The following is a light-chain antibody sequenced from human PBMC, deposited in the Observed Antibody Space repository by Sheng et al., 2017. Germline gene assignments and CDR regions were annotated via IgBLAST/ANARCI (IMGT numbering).Light chain of an antibody. Sequence: DIQMTQSPSSLSASVGDRVTITCRASQTLGKYVNWYQEKPGEAPRLLIYGTSSLATGVPSRFSGSGSGSDFILTIYSLQPEDFATYYCQQSYSVPRTFGQGPKVE. V-gene: IGKV1-39*01. CDR3: QQSYSVPRT. CDR1: QTLGKY. CDR2: GTS. J-gene: IGKJ1*01.